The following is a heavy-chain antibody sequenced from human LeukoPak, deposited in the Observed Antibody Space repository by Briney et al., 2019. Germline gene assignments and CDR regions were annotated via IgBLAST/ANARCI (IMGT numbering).Heavy chain of an antibody. CDR3: AREILSVVRGVIIDSYYFDY. D-gene: IGHD3-10*01. J-gene: IGHJ4*02. CDR1: GGSISSYY. CDR2: IYHSGST. Sequence: PSETLSLTCTVSGGSISSYYWSWIRQPPGKGLEWIGSIYHSGSTYYNPSLKSRVTISVDTSKNQFSLKLSSVTAADTAVYYCAREILSVVRGVIIDSYYFDYWGQGTLVTVSS. V-gene: IGHV4-38-2*02.